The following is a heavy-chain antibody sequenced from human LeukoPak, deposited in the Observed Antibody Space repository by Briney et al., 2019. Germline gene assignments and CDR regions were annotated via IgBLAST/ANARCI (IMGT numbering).Heavy chain of an antibody. CDR1: GGSFSGYY. V-gene: IGHV4-34*01. D-gene: IGHD6-6*01. J-gene: IGHJ4*02. CDR2: INHSGST. CDR3: ARRNVRPYYFDY. Sequence: KPSETLSLTCAVYGGSFSGYYWSWIRQPPGKGLEWIGEINHSGSTNYNPSLKSRVTISVDTSKNQFSLKLSSVTAADTAVYYCARRNVRPYYFDYWGQGTLVTVSS.